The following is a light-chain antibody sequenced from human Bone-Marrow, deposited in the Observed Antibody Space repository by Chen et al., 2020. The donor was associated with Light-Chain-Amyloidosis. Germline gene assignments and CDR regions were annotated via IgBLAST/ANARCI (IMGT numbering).Light chain of an antibody. CDR1: SSDAGGYNY. J-gene: IGLJ3*02. Sequence: QSALTQPASVSGSPGPSITISCTGTSSDAGGYNYVSWFQQYSAKAPKLMIYEVANRPSGVSNRFSGSKSGNTASLTISGLQAEDEADYYCSSFTTSNTWVFGGGTKLTVL. V-gene: IGLV2-14*01. CDR3: SSFTTSNTWV. CDR2: EVA.